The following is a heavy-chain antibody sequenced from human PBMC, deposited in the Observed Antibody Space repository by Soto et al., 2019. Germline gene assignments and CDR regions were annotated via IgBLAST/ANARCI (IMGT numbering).Heavy chain of an antibody. CDR2: INHSGST. CDR3: ARIQRYCSSTSCYCFDY. Sequence: SETLSLTCAVYSGSFSGYYWSWIRQPPGKGLEWIGEINHSGSTNYNPSLKSRVTISVDTSKNQFSLKLSSVTAADTAVYYCARIQRYCSSTSCYCFDYWGQGTLVTVSS. J-gene: IGHJ4*02. D-gene: IGHD2-2*01. CDR1: SGSFSGYY. V-gene: IGHV4-34*01.